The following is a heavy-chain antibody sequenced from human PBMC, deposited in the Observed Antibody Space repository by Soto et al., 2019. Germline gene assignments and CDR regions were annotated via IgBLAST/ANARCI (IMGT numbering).Heavy chain of an antibody. Sequence: SETLSFTCTLSGGSISSEGYYWTWIRQHPGKGLEWIGDFYYSGTTSYNPSLKSRLTISVDTSNNQFSLRLSSVTAADTAMYYCARRHDILTGSDSFDVWGRGTMVTVSS. V-gene: IGHV4-31*03. J-gene: IGHJ3*01. D-gene: IGHD3-9*01. CDR3: ARRHDILTGSDSFDV. CDR2: FYYSGTT. CDR1: GGSISSEGYY.